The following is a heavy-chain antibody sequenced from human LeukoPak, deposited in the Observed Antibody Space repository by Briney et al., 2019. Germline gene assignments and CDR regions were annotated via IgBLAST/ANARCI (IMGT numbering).Heavy chain of an antibody. CDR2: VNAGGSKT. Sequence: GGSLRLSCAASGSTFSGFAMSWVRQAPGKGLEWVSVVNAGGSKTWYADSVKGRFTISRDNSKDTLYLQMNSLRAEDTAVYYCAKRISDDTGAADYWGQGTLVTVSS. V-gene: IGHV3-23*01. CDR3: AKRISDDTGAADY. CDR1: GSTFSGFA. J-gene: IGHJ4*02. D-gene: IGHD2-8*02.